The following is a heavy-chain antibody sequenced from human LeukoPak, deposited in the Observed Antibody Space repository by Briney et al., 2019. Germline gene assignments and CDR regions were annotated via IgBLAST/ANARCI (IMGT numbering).Heavy chain of an antibody. CDR2: ISISSSYI. CDR3: AKDSAFYYIDV. D-gene: IGHD3-10*01. V-gene: IGHV3-21*01. Sequence: TGGSLRLSCAASEFSVGSNYMTWVRQAPGKGLEWVSSISISSSYIYYADSVKGRFTISRDNAKNSLYLQMNSLRAEDTAVYYCAKDSAFYYIDVWGKGTTVIISS. J-gene: IGHJ6*03. CDR1: EFSVGSNY.